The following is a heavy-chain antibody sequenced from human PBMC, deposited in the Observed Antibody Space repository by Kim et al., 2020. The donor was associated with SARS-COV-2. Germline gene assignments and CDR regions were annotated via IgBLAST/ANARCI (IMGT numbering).Heavy chain of an antibody. CDR2: INHVGHI. D-gene: IGHD5-12*01. CDR3: ARQVAYHGEWAFDV. V-gene: IGHV4-39*01. Sequence: SETLSLTCTVSGGSMNYYYWGWIRQPPGKGLEWIGSINHVGHIYYKPSLESRVTISGDTTKGQFSLKLTSVTATDTAVYYCARQVAYHGEWAFDVWVQGTMVTVSS. J-gene: IGHJ3*01. CDR1: GGSMNYYY.